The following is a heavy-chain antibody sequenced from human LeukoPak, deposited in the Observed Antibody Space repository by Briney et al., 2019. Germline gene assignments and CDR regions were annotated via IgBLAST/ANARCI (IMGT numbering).Heavy chain of an antibody. CDR3: VRPHPLYGAGSCVF. Sequence: SETLSLTCTVSGGSIRSYFWSWVRQPPGKGLEWIGHIHRSGTTTYNPSLKSRVAMSIDTSNSQFSLKVNSVTAADTAVYYFVRPHPLYGAGSCVFGGQGNLVIVSS. CDR1: GGSIRSYF. D-gene: IGHD3-10*01. J-gene: IGHJ4*02. CDR2: IHRSGTT. V-gene: IGHV4-59*08.